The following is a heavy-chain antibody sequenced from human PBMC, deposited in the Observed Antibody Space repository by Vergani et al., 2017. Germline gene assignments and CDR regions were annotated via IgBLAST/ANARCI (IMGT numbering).Heavy chain of an antibody. V-gene: IGHV4-34*01. CDR1: GGSFTSYH. CDR3: ARVNTETNGHLYYDYYMDV. CDR2: IDHTGRP. D-gene: IGHD4-11*01. Sequence: QVQLQQWGGGLLKPSETLSLTCVVNGGSFTSYHWTWIRQSPGEGLEWVGDIDHTGRPDYTPSLKSRLTMSVDKSRHQFSLTLNSVTATDTAIYFCARVNTETNGHLYYDYYMDVWGQGTAVTVS. J-gene: IGHJ6*03.